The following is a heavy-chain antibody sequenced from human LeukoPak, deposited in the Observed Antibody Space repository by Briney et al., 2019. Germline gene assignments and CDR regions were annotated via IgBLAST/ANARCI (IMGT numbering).Heavy chain of an antibody. CDR1: GGSISSYY. Sequence: SETLSLTCTVFGGSISSYYWSWIRQPPGKGLEWIGYIYYSGSTNYNPSLKSRVTISVDTSKNQFSLKLSSVTAADTAVYYCARATIFNAFDIWGQGTMVTVSS. V-gene: IGHV4-59*01. CDR3: ARATIFNAFDI. CDR2: IYYSGST. J-gene: IGHJ3*02. D-gene: IGHD3-3*01.